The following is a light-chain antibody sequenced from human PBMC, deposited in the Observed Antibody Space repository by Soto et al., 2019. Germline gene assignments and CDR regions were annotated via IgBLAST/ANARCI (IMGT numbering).Light chain of an antibody. V-gene: IGLV2-14*01. J-gene: IGLJ1*01. CDR2: DVN. CDR1: SSDVGTYNY. Sequence: QSALTQPASVSGSPGQSITISCTGTSSDVGTYNYVSWYQQHPGKAPKLMIYDVNNRPSGVSPRFSGSKSGNTASLTISGLQAADESDYYCSSLTSSGTHVFGSGTKLTVL. CDR3: SSLTSSGTHV.